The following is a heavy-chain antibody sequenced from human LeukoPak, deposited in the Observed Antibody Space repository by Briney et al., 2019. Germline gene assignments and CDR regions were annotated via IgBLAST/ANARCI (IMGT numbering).Heavy chain of an antibody. CDR2: INHSGST. V-gene: IGHV4-34*01. Sequence: SETLSLTCAVYGGSFSGYYWSWIRQPPGKGLEWLGEINHSGSTNYNPSLKSRVTISVDTSKNQFSLKLSSVTAADTAVYYCARVGFGGYSGSYYFDYWGQGTLVTVSS. CDR1: GGSFSGYY. CDR3: ARVGFGGYSGSYYFDY. J-gene: IGHJ4*02. D-gene: IGHD5-12*01.